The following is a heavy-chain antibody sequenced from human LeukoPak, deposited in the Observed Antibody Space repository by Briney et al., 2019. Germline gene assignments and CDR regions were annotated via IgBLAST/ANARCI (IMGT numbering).Heavy chain of an antibody. CDR2: IKQDGSEK. V-gene: IGHV3-7*01. Sequence: PGGSLRLSCAASGFTFSSYWMSWVRQAPGKGLEWVANIKQDGSEKDYVDSVKGRFTISRDNAKNSLYLQMNSPRTEDTAAYYCAREGPDAFDIWGQGTMVTVSS. CDR1: GFTFSSYW. CDR3: AREGPDAFDI. J-gene: IGHJ3*02.